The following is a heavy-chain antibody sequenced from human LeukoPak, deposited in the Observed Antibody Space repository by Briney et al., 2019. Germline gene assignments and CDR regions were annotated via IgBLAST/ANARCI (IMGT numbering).Heavy chain of an antibody. J-gene: IGHJ4*02. CDR2: IDFSGST. CDR3: ARGVRWLQLSHFDY. V-gene: IGHV4-39*07. Sequence: SETLSLTCTVSGGSISSSSYYWGWIRQPPGKGLEWIGSIDFSGSTYQNPSLKSRVTISVDTSKNQFSLKLSSVTAADTAVYYCARGVRWLQLSHFDYWGQGTLVTVSS. D-gene: IGHD5-24*01. CDR1: GGSISSSSYY.